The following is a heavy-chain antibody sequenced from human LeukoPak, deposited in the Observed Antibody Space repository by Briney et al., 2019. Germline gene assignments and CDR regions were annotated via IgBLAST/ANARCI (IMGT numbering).Heavy chain of an antibody. Sequence: SGGSLRLSCAASGFTFRSYWMHWVRQAPGKGLVWVSHINSDGSSTNYADSVRGRFTISRDSSKNTLYLQMNNLRVEDTAVYYCAGAPYCSGGSCYSYNWFDPWGQGTRVTVSS. J-gene: IGHJ5*02. V-gene: IGHV3-74*01. CDR2: INSDGSST. D-gene: IGHD2-15*01. CDR3: AGAPYCSGGSCYSYNWFDP. CDR1: GFTFRSYW.